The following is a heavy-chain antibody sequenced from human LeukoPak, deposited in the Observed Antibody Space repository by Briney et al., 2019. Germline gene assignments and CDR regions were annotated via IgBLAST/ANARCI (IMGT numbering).Heavy chain of an antibody. J-gene: IGHJ4*02. D-gene: IGHD6-13*01. Sequence: TGGSLRLSCAASGFTFSSYWMHWVRQAPGKGLEWVSSISSSSSYIYYADSVKGRFTISRDNAKNSLYLQMNSLRAEDTAVYYCARAGPSSSWHQFDYWGQGTLVTVSS. CDR2: ISSSSSYI. CDR3: ARAGPSSSWHQFDY. CDR1: GFTFSSYW. V-gene: IGHV3-21*01.